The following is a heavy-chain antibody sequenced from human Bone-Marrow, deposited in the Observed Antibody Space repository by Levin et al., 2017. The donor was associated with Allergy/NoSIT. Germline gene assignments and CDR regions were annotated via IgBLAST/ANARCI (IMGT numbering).Heavy chain of an antibody. CDR2: ISPAASSI. J-gene: IGHJ4*02. CDR1: GFTFTDYY. V-gene: IGHV3-11*01. Sequence: GGSLRLSCAASGFTFTDYYMSWVRQAPGKGLEWISYISPAASSIVYADSVKGRFTISRDNAKSSLFLQINSLRAEDTAVYYCATYFPDYYYFDSWGQGALVTVSS. D-gene: IGHD4-11*01. CDR3: ATYFPDYYYFDS.